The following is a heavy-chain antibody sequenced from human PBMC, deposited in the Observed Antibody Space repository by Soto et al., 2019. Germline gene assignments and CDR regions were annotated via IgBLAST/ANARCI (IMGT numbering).Heavy chain of an antibody. J-gene: IGHJ5*02. CDR1: GFTFTDYY. V-gene: IGHV3-11*01. CDR3: ALRFMVRGAFDP. CDR2: ISSTGATI. D-gene: IGHD3-10*01. Sequence: QVRLVESGGGLVKPGGSLRLSCAASGFTFTDYYMSCFRQAPGKGLEWVSQISSTGATIYYADSVKGRFTISRDKAENSLYLQMTSLRGEDTAMYYCALRFMVRGAFDPWGQGTLVTVSS.